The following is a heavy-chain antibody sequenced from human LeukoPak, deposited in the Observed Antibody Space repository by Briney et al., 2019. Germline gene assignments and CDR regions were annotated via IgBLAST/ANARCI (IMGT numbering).Heavy chain of an antibody. D-gene: IGHD4-17*01. CDR3: ATTYGDYAFDY. CDR2: IRSDGSST. J-gene: IGHJ4*02. V-gene: IGHV3-74*01. Sequence: PGGSLRLSCAASGFTFSSYWMHWVRQAPGKGLVWVSRIRSDGSSTTYADSVKGRFTISRDNSKNTVYLQMNSLRADDTAVYYCATTYGDYAFDYWGQGTLVTVSS. CDR1: GFTFSSYW.